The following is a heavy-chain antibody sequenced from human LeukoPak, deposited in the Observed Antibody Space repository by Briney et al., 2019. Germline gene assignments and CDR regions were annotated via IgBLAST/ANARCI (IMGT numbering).Heavy chain of an antibody. V-gene: IGHV3-33*06. CDR3: AKDERNWNYNLASQTYD. J-gene: IGHJ4*02. D-gene: IGHD1-7*01. Sequence: GRSLRLSCAASGFTFSNSGMHWVRQAPCKGLEWVAGLWFGESSQSYPDSVKGRLTVSRDNSKNTLYLQMSSLRAEDTAVYYCAKDERNWNYNLASQTYDWGQGTLVTVSS. CDR2: LWFGESSQ. CDR1: GFTFSNSG.